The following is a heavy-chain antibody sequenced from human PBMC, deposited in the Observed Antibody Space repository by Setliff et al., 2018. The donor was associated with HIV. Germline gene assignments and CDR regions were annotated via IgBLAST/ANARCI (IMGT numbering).Heavy chain of an antibody. CDR3: ARYTVGSMVDY. V-gene: IGHV4-39*01. D-gene: IGHD5-12*01. J-gene: IGHJ4*02. CDR2: IYYNGSP. CDR1: GASIGSSHYY. Sequence: SETLSLTCSVSGASIGSSHYYWGWIRQPPGKGLEWVASIYYNGSPFYNPSLKSRVTIPVDTSKNQFSLNLSSVTAADTAVYYCARYTVGSMVDYWGPGTLVTVSS.